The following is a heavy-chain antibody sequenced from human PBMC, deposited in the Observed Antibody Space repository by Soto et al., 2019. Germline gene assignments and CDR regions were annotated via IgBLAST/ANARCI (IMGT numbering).Heavy chain of an antibody. Sequence: EVQLVESGGGLVQPGGSLRLSCAASGLTFSSYWMSWVRQAPGKGLEWVANIKQDGSEKYYVDSVKGRFTISRDNAKNSLYLQMNSLRAEDTAVYYCARESFEAAAVPWYFDYWGQGTLVTVSS. J-gene: IGHJ4*02. V-gene: IGHV3-7*01. CDR1: GLTFSSYW. D-gene: IGHD6-13*01. CDR3: ARESFEAAAVPWYFDY. CDR2: IKQDGSEK.